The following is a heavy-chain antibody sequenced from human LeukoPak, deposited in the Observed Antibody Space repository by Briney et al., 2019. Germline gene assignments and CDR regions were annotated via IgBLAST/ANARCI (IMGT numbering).Heavy chain of an antibody. CDR2: ISGSGGST. D-gene: IGHD3-10*01. Sequence: GGSLRLSCAASGFTFSSYAMSWVRQAPGKGLEWVSAISGSGGSTYYADSVKGRFTISRDNSKNTLYLQMNSLRAEDAAVYYCAKDRVRITMVRGVISLDWFDPWGQGTLVTVSS. CDR1: GFTFSSYA. CDR3: AKDRVRITMVRGVISLDWFDP. V-gene: IGHV3-23*01. J-gene: IGHJ5*02.